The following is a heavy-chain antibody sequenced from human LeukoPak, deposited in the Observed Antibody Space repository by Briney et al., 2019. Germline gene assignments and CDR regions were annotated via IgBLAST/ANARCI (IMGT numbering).Heavy chain of an antibody. V-gene: IGHV1-69*13. Sequence: SVKVSCEASGGTFSSYSISWVRQAPGQGLEWMGGVIPIFDTADYAQKFQGRVTITADESTSTAYMELSSLRSEDTAVFYCARISLGAIWGYYYGMDVWGQGTTVTVSS. CDR2: VIPIFDTA. CDR3: ARISLGAIWGYYYGMDV. J-gene: IGHJ6*02. CDR1: GGTFSSYS. D-gene: IGHD1-26*01.